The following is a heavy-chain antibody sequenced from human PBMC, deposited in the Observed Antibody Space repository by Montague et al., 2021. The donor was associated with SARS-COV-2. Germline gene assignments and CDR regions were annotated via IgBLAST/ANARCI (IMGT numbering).Heavy chain of an antibody. Sequence: SETLSLTCTVSGGSISSDYWTWIRQPPGKGLEWIGFVYYRGNTYNNPSLRGRVTISVDTSSNHFSLPLSSVTAADTAIYYCARHYDHSSRVDSWGQGTLVTVSS. CDR1: GGSISSDY. D-gene: IGHD3-16*01. CDR3: ARHYDHSSRVDS. V-gene: IGHV4-59*08. J-gene: IGHJ4*02. CDR2: VYYRGNT.